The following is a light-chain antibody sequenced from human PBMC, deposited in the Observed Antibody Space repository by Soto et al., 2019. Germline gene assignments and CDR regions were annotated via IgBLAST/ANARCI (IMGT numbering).Light chain of an antibody. V-gene: IGLV2-23*02. CDR3: CSYAGSSTFYV. J-gene: IGLJ1*01. CDR2: EVN. Sequence: QSVLTQPASVSGSPGQSITISCTGTSSDVGSYNLVSWYQQHPGKAPKLMIYEVNKRPSGVSNRFSGSKSGNTASLTISGLQAEDDADYYCCSYAGSSTFYVFGTGTKVTVL. CDR1: SSDVGSYNL.